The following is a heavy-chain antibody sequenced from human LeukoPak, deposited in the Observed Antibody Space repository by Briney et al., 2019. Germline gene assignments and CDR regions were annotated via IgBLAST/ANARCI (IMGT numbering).Heavy chain of an antibody. Sequence: PGGSLRLSCAASGFTFNSYAMSWVRQAPGKGLEWVSGSGSGGSTYYADSVKGRFTISRDNSKNTLYLQMNSLRAEDTAVYYCAKDFWSGYYPNYWGQGTLVTVSS. D-gene: IGHD3-3*01. V-gene: IGHV3-23*01. CDR1: GFTFNSYA. J-gene: IGHJ4*02. CDR2: SGSGGST. CDR3: AKDFWSGYYPNY.